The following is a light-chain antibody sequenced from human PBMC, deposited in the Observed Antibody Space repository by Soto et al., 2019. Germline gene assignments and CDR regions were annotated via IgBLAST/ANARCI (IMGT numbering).Light chain of an antibody. V-gene: IGLV3-1*01. CDR2: QDT. J-gene: IGLJ2*01. CDR3: QAWDTSTVV. CDR1: KLGDKY. Sequence: SYELTQPPSVSVPPGQTASITCSGAKLGDKYASWYQLKPGQSPVLVIYQDTKRPSGIPERFSGSNSGTTATLSISGTQAMDEADYYCQAWDTSTVVFGGGTKLTVL.